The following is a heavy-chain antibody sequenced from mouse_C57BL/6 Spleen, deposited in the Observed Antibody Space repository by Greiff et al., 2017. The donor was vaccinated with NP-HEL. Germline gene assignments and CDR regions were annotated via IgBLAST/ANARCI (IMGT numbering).Heavy chain of an antibody. CDR2: ISSGSSTI. D-gene: IGHD1-1*01. CDR3: ARPFITTAVYAMDY. CDR1: GFTFSDYG. J-gene: IGHJ4*01. V-gene: IGHV5-17*01. Sequence: EVKVEESGGGLVKPGGSLKLSCAASGFTFSDYGMHWVRQAPEKGLEWVAYISSGSSTIYYADTVKGRFTISRDNAKNTLFLQMTSLRSEDTAMYYCARPFITTAVYAMDYWGQGTSVTVSS.